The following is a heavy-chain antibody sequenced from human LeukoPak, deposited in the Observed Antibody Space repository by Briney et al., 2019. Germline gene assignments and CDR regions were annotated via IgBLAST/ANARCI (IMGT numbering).Heavy chain of an antibody. Sequence: GGSMRLSCDASGFTFRSYGMVWVRQTPGKGLEWVAFLSYDGRKEYYADSVKGRFNISRDNSKNTLSLQMNSLRPEDTAVYYCGKDYRKYPFLCLIDHWGQGTLVTVSS. CDR1: GFTFRSYG. CDR3: GKDYRKYPFLCLIDH. V-gene: IGHV3-30*18. J-gene: IGHJ4*02. D-gene: IGHD3-16*01. CDR2: LSYDGRKE.